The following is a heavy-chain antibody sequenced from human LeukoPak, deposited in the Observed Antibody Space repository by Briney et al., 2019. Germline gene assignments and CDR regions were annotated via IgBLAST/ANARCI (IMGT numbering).Heavy chain of an antibody. J-gene: IGHJ4*02. CDR3: ATSEYSSPPTGY. CDR1: GYSFTSYW. CDR2: FDPEDGET. V-gene: IGHV1-24*01. Sequence: KISCKGSGYSFTSYWIGWVRQMPGKGLEWMGGFDPEDGETIYAQKFQGRVTMTEDTSTDTAYMELSSLRSEDTAVYYCATSEYSSPPTGYWGQGTLVTVSS. D-gene: IGHD6-6*01.